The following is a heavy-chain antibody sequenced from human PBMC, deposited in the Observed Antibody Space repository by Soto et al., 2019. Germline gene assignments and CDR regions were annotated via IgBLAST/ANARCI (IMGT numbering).Heavy chain of an antibody. CDR3: AKGRAVYSSRWGGYYYGMDV. Sequence: PGGSLRLSCAAAGFTCSCYCMHWVRQAPGKGLEWVAVISYDGSNKYYADSVKGRFTISRDNSKNTLYLQMNSLRAEDTAVYYCAKGRAVYSSRWGGYYYGMDVWGQGTTVTVSS. V-gene: IGHV3-30*18. D-gene: IGHD6-13*01. CDR1: GFTCSCYC. J-gene: IGHJ6*02. CDR2: ISYDGSNK.